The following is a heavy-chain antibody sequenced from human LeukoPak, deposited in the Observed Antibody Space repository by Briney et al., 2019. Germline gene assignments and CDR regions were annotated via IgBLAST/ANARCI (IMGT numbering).Heavy chain of an antibody. Sequence: PGGSPRLSCAASGFTFSSYSMNWVRQAPGKGLEWVSYISSSSSTIYYADSVKGRFTISRDNAKNSLYLQMNSLRAEDTAVYYCARAGDFWSGYYTSDYWGQGTLVTVSS. CDR1: GFTFSSYS. J-gene: IGHJ4*02. CDR3: ARAGDFWSGYYTSDY. CDR2: ISSSSSTI. V-gene: IGHV3-48*01. D-gene: IGHD3-3*01.